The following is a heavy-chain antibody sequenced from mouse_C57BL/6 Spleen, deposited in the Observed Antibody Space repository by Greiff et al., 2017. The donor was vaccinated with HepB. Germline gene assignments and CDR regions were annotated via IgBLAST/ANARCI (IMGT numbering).Heavy chain of an antibody. V-gene: IGHV5-9-1*02. CDR3: TRDGIITTVVARYFDV. Sequence: EVQWVESGEGLVKPGGSLKLSCAASGFTFSSYAMSWVRQTPEKRLEWVAYISSGGDYIYYADTVKGRFTISRDNARNTLYLQMSSLKSEDTAMYYCTRDGIITTVVARYFDVWGTGTTVTVSS. J-gene: IGHJ1*03. CDR2: ISSGGDYI. CDR1: GFTFSSYA. D-gene: IGHD1-1*01.